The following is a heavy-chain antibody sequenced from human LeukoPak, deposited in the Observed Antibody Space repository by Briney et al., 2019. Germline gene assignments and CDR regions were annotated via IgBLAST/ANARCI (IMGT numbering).Heavy chain of an antibody. J-gene: IGHJ4*02. D-gene: IGHD3-22*01. CDR3: ARQYYDSSGYYEDFDY. CDR1: GYTFTGYY. CDR2: INPNSGGT. V-gene: IGHV1-2*02. Sequence: ASVKVSCKASGYTFTGYYMHWVRQAPGQGLEWMGWINPNSGGTNYAQKFQGRVTMTRDTSISTAYMELSRLRSDDTAVYYCARQYYDSSGYYEDFDYWGQGTLVTVSS.